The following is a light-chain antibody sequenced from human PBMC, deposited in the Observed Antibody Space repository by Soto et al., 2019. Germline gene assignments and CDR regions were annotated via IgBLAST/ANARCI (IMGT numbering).Light chain of an antibody. CDR2: VNSDGSH. J-gene: IGLJ3*02. Sequence: QSVLTQSPSASASLGDSVKLTCTLSSGHSSFAIAWHQQQPEKGPRYLVKVNSDGSHSKGDGIPDRFSGSSSGAERYLTISSLQSEDEADYYCQTWGTGIRVFGGGTKLTVL. CDR3: QTWGTGIRV. V-gene: IGLV4-69*01. CDR1: SGHSSFA.